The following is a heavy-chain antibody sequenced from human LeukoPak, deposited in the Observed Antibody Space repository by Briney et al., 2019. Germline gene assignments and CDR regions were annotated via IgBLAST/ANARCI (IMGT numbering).Heavy chain of an antibody. J-gene: IGHJ6*02. CDR1: GFTVSSDY. D-gene: IGHD1-14*01. CDR3: ARGTTVSYYYYGMDV. Sequence: PGGSLRLSCAASGFTVSSDYMSWVRQAPGKELEWVSLIYSGGSTYYADSVKGRFTISRDNSKNTLYLQMNSLRAEDTAVYYCARGTTVSYYYYGMDVWGQGTTVTVSS. V-gene: IGHV3-66*01. CDR2: IYSGGST.